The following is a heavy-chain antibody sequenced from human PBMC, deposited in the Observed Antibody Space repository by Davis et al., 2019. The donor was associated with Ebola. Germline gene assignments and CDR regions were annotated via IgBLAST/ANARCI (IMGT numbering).Heavy chain of an antibody. D-gene: IGHD3-10*01. V-gene: IGHV6-1*01. J-gene: IGHJ3*02. Sequence: HPQTLSLTSAISVDSASMKSAGSNWIRQSPSSGLEWLGRTYYNSKWYYDYAVSVKSRITTNLDTSKNQFSLQLNSVTPEDTAVYYCARLRWGIKVFDIWGRGTTVTVSS. CDR2: TYYNSKWYY. CDR3: ARLRWGIKVFDI. CDR1: VDSASMKSAG.